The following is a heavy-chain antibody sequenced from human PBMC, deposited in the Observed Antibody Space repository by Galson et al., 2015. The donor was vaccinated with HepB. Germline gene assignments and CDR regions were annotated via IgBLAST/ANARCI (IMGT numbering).Heavy chain of an antibody. CDR3: ARGKSSSYYDFWSGYWAHWYFDF. CDR2: MNPNSGNT. Sequence: SVKVSCKASGGTFSTYAISWVRQAPGQGLEWMGWMNPNSGNTGYAQKFQGRVTMTRNTSISTAYMELSSLRSEDTAVYYCARGKSSSYYDFWSGYWAHWYFDFWGRGTLVTVSS. J-gene: IGHJ2*01. CDR1: GGTFSTYA. V-gene: IGHV1-8*02. D-gene: IGHD3-3*01.